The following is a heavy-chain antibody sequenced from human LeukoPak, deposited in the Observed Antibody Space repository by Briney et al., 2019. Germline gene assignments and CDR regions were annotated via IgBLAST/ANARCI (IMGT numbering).Heavy chain of an antibody. CDR1: GGSISSSNW. Sequence: PSETLSLTCAVSGGSISSSNWWTWVRQPPGRGLEWVGEMSQSGITNYSPSLKSRVTISIDKSKNQFSLSLSPVTAADTAVYYCATRIPAPLWGQGTLVTVSS. J-gene: IGHJ4*02. CDR3: ATRIPAPL. V-gene: IGHV4-4*02. CDR2: MSQSGIT. D-gene: IGHD2-2*01.